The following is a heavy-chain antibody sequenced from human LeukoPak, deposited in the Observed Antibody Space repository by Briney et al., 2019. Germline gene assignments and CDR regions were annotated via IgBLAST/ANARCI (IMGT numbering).Heavy chain of an antibody. D-gene: IGHD3-3*01. CDR2: IYTSGST. V-gene: IGHV4-61*02. Sequence: SQTLSLTCTVSGGSISSSIYYWSWIRQPAGKGLEWIGRIYTSGSTNYNPSLKSRVTISVDTSKNQFSLKLSSVTAADTAVYYCATTTYYDFWSGYPMYYFDYWGQGTLVTVSS. CDR1: GGSISSSIYY. J-gene: IGHJ4*02. CDR3: ATTTYYDFWSGYPMYYFDY.